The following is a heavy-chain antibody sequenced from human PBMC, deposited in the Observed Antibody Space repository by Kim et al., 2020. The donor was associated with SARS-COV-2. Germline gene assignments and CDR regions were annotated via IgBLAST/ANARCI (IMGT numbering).Heavy chain of an antibody. CDR2: IWYDGSNK. CDR3: ARGGRLLSDRSYYGMDV. D-gene: IGHD3-22*01. J-gene: IGHJ6*02. V-gene: IGHV3-33*01. Sequence: GGSLRLSCAASGFTFSSYGMHWVRQAPGKGLEWVAVIWYDGSNKYYADSVKGRFTISRDNSKNTLYLQMNSLRTEDTAVYYCARGGRLLSDRSYYGMDVWGQGTTVTVSS. CDR1: GFTFSSYG.